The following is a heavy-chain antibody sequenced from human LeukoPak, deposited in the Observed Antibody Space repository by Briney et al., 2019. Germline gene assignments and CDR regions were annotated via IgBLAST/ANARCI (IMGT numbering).Heavy chain of an antibody. Sequence: ASVKVSRKASGYTFTGYYMHWVRQAPGQGLEWMGWINPNSGGTNYAQKFQGRVTMTRDTSISTAYMELSRLRSDDTAVYYCAREGGYSYGSNWFDPWGQGTLVTVSS. J-gene: IGHJ5*02. CDR2: INPNSGGT. V-gene: IGHV1-2*02. D-gene: IGHD5-18*01. CDR1: GYTFTGYY. CDR3: AREGGYSYGSNWFDP.